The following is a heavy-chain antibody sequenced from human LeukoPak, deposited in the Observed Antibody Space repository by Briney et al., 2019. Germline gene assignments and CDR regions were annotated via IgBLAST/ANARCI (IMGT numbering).Heavy chain of an antibody. D-gene: IGHD3-10*01. CDR3: AREVSPMVRGVIKGFWFDP. Sequence: SVKVSCKASGGTFSSYAISWVRQAPGQGLEWMGGIIPIFGTANYAQKFQGRVTITADKSTSTAYMELSSLRSEDTAVYYCAREVSPMVRGVIKGFWFDPWGQGTLVTVSS. V-gene: IGHV1-69*06. CDR2: IIPIFGTA. J-gene: IGHJ5*02. CDR1: GGTFSSYA.